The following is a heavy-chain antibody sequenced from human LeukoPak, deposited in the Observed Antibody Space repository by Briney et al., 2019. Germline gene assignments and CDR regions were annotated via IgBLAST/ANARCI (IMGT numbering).Heavy chain of an antibody. CDR3: AREKGIIYRVSLDP. CDR2: ISYDGSNK. Sequence: GGSLRLSCAASGFTFSSYAMHWVRQAPGKGLEWVAVISYDGSNKCYADSVKGRFTISRDNSKNTLYLQMNSLRAEDTAVYYCAREKGIIYRVSLDPWGQGTLVTVSS. CDR1: GFTFSSYA. V-gene: IGHV3-30*04. D-gene: IGHD6-13*01. J-gene: IGHJ5*02.